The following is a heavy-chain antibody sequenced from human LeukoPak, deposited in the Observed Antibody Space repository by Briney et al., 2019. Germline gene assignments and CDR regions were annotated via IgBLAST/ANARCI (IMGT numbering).Heavy chain of an antibody. CDR2: IKQDGSEK. CDR1: GFTFSSYW. Sequence: GGSLRLSCEASGFTFSSYWMTWVRQAPGKGLEWVANIKQDGSEKYYVDSVKGRFTISRDNAKNSLYLQMNSLRAEDTAVYYCARDYSSTWYRGLAEHFQHWGQGTQVTVSS. J-gene: IGHJ1*01. D-gene: IGHD6-13*01. V-gene: IGHV3-7*01. CDR3: ARDYSSTWYRGLAEHFQH.